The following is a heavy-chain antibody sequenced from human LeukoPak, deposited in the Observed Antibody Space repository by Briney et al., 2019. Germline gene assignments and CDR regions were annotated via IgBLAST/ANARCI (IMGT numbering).Heavy chain of an antibody. CDR2: ISSSSSYI. J-gene: IGHJ4*02. V-gene: IGHV3-21*01. CDR3: ARDNPDYGDAIDY. D-gene: IGHD4-17*01. Sequence: GGSLRLSCAASGFTFSSYSMNWVRQAPGKGLEWVSSISSSSSYIYYADSVKGRFTISRDNAKNSLYLQMNSLRAEDTAVYYCARDNPDYGDAIDYLGQGTLVTVSS. CDR1: GFTFSSYS.